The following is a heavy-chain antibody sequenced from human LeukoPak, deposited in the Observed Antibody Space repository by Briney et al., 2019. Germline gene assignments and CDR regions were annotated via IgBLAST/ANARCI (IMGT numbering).Heavy chain of an antibody. J-gene: IGHJ6*03. D-gene: IGHD6-6*01. CDR1: GFTFSSYS. V-gene: IGHV3-48*04. CDR3: ARDLSIAARQVNMDV. CDR2: ISSSSSTI. Sequence: GGSLRLSCAASGFTFSSYSMNWIRQAPGKGLEWVSYISSSSSTIYYADSVKGRFTISRDNAKNSLYLQMNSLRAEDTAVYYSARDLSIAARQVNMDVWGKGTTVTVSS.